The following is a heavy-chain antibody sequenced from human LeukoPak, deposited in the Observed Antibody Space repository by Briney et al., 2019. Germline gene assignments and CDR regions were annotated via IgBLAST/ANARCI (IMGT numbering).Heavy chain of an antibody. Sequence: GGSLRLSCAASGSTFRKYWMHWVRQGPGRGLVWVARINTDGSSTSYADSVKGRFTISRDNAKNTLYLQMNSLRAEDTALYYCARTHYQDSGGYYYYYYGMDVWGQGTTVTVSS. V-gene: IGHV3-74*01. D-gene: IGHD3-22*01. CDR2: INTDGSST. J-gene: IGHJ6*02. CDR3: ARTHYQDSGGYYYYYYGMDV. CDR1: GSTFRKYW.